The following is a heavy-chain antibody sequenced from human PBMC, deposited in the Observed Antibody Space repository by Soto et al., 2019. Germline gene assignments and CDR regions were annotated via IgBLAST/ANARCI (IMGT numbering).Heavy chain of an antibody. CDR2: IKSKTDGGTT. D-gene: IGHD2-2*01. J-gene: IGHJ4*02. V-gene: IGHV3-15*01. Sequence: EVQLVESGGGLVQPGGSLRLSCAASGFTFSNAWMSWVRQAPGKGLEWVGRIKSKTDGGTTDYAAPVKGRFTISRDDSKNTLYLQMNSLKTEDTAVYYCTTHIVVVPAATFDYWGQGTLVTVSS. CDR3: TTHIVVVPAATFDY. CDR1: GFTFSNAW.